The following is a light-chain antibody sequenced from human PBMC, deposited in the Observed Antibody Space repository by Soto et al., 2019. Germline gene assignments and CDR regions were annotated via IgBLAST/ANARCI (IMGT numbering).Light chain of an antibody. V-gene: IGKV4-1*01. CDR3: QQYYTTPTWT. J-gene: IGKJ1*01. CDR2: WAS. CDR1: QSVFSRFRNKNY. Sequence: DIVMTQSPDSLTLSLGERATISCKSSQSVFSRFRNKNYLGWFQQKPGQTPRLLIYWASTRESGVSDRFSGSGSGTDFTLTIDSLQAEDVAVYYCQQYYTTPTWTFDQGTKVEV.